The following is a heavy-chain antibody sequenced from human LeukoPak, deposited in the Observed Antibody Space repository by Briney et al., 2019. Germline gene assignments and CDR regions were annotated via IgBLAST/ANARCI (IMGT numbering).Heavy chain of an antibody. J-gene: IGHJ4*02. CDR2: IYTSGST. V-gene: IGHV4-4*07. CDR3: ARGAYYYDSSD. Sequence: KSSETLSLTCTVSGGSISNYYWSWIRQPAGRGLEWIGRIYTSGSTNYNPSLKSRVTMSVDTSKNQFSLKLSSVTAADTAVYYCARGAYYYDSSDWGQGTLVTVSS. CDR1: GGSISNYY. D-gene: IGHD3-22*01.